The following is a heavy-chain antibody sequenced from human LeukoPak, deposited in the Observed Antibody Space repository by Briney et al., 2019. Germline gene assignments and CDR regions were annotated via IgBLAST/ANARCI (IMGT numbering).Heavy chain of an antibody. CDR1: GFSFSSYS. V-gene: IGHV3-21*01. CDR2: ISSSSSYI. CDR3: ARLCSGGSCYSFDY. Sequence: GGSLRLSCAGSGFSFSSYSMNWVPQAPGKGLKCVSSISSSSSYIYYADVVKGLFTISRDNAKNSLYLQMNSLRAEDTAVYYCARLCSGGSCYSFDYWGQGTLVTVSS. J-gene: IGHJ4*02. D-gene: IGHD2-15*01.